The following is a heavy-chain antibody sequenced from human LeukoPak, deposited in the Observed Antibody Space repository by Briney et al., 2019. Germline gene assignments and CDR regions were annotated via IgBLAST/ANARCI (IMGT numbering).Heavy chain of an antibody. V-gene: IGHV4-39*01. CDR2: IYYSGST. J-gene: IGHJ3*02. Sequence: PSETLSLTCTVSGGSISSSSYYWGWIRQPPGKGLEWIGSIYYSGSTYYNPSLKSRVTISVDTSKNQFSLKLSSVTAADTAVYYCARRPVGADAFDIWGQGTMVTVSS. CDR3: ARRPVGADAFDI. CDR1: GGSISSSSYY. D-gene: IGHD4/OR15-4a*01.